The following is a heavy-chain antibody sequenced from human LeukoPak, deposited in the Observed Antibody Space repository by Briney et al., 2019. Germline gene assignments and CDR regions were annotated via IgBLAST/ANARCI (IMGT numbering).Heavy chain of an antibody. J-gene: IGHJ6*03. Sequence: GESLKISCKGSGYSFSSYWIAWVRQMPGKGLEWMGITYPGDSDTRYSPSLQGQVTISADKYNSIAYLQWSSLKASDSAMYYCARQAPKGSYYYMDVWGKGTTVTVSS. D-gene: IGHD1-26*01. CDR1: GYSFSSYW. CDR3: ARQAPKGSYYYMDV. V-gene: IGHV5-51*01. CDR2: TYPGDSDT.